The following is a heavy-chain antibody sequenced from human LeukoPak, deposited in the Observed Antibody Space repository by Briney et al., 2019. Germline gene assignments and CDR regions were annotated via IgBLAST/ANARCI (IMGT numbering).Heavy chain of an antibody. CDR1: GGSFSGYY. D-gene: IGHD6-6*01. V-gene: IGHV4-34*01. Sequence: SETLSLTCAVYGGSFSGYYWSWIRQPPGKGLEWIGEINHSGSTNYNPSLKSRVTILVDTSKNQFSLKLSSVTAADTAVYYCARGGDIAARNFDYWGQGTLVTVSS. CDR3: ARGGDIAARNFDY. J-gene: IGHJ4*02. CDR2: INHSGST.